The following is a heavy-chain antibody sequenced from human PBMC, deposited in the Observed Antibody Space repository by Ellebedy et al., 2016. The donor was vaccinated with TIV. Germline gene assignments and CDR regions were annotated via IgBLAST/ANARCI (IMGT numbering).Heavy chain of an antibody. CDR2: MSDDGKNE. CDR3: ARETGLRLDS. Sequence: GESLKISCAASGFTFSSHAMHWVRQAPGKGLEWLAIMSDDGKNEYYADSVKGRFTISRDNSKNTLFLDMNSLRTDETAVYYCARETGLRLDSWGQGILVTVSS. CDR1: GFTFSSHA. D-gene: IGHD1-1*01. J-gene: IGHJ4*02. V-gene: IGHV3-30*01.